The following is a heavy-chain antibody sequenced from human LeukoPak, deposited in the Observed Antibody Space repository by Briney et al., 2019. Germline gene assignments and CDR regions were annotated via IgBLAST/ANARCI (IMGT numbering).Heavy chain of an antibody. CDR3: ARDWRGSYFPDF. J-gene: IGHJ4*02. CDR1: GYSLTDYY. V-gene: IGHV1-2*02. CDR2: INPNSGDT. D-gene: IGHD1-26*01. Sequence: ASVKVSCKASGYSLTDYYMHWVRQAPGQGLEWMGWINPNSGDTNYAQKFQGRVTMTRDTSISTAYMELSRLTSDDTAIYYCARDWRGSYFPDFWGQGTLVTVSS.